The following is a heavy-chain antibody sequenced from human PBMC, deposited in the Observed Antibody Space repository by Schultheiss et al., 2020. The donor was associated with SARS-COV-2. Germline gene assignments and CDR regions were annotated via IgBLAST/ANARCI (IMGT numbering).Heavy chain of an antibody. CDR3: AMGSGSSGP. V-gene: IGHV3-7*03. CDR2: IKQDGSEM. Sequence: GGSLRLSCTASGFTFGDYVMSWFRQAPGKGLEWVALIKQDGSEMYNVDFVKGRFTISRDTARNSLYLQMNSLTGEDTAVYYCAMGSGSSGPWGQGTLVTVSS. D-gene: IGHD6-6*01. CDR1: GFTFGDYV. J-gene: IGHJ5*02.